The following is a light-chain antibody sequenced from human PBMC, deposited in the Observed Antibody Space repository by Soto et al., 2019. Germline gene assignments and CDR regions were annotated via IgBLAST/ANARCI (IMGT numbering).Light chain of an antibody. CDR3: QQRSNWPPT. V-gene: IGKV3-11*01. J-gene: IGKJ1*01. CDR2: DAS. CDR1: QSVSSY. Sequence: EIVLTKSAATLSMSPGERATLSCRASQSVSSYLAWYQQKRGQAPRLLIYDASNRATGIPARFSGSGSGTDFTLTISSLEPEDFAVYYCQQRSNWPPTFGQGTKVDIK.